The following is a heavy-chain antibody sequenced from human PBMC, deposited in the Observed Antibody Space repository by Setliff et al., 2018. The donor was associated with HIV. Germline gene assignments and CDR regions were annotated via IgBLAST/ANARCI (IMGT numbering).Heavy chain of an antibody. V-gene: IGHV1-18*01. CDR1: GYTFTTYG. D-gene: IGHD6-25*01. CDR3: AREYHIPAADTRVGNYFDY. J-gene: IGHJ4*02. CDR2: ISTYSDET. Sequence: ASVKVSCKPSGYTFTTYGLSWVRQAPGQGLEWMGWISTYSDETSSSQNLQGRLTMTTDTSTGTAYMELRSLRSEDTAVYFCAREYHIPAADTRVGNYFDYWGQGTLVTVSS.